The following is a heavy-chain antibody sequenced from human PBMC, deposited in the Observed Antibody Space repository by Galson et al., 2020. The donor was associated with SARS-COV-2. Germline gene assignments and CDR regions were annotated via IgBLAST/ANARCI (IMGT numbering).Heavy chain of an antibody. J-gene: IGHJ4*02. V-gene: IGHV3-48*02. CDR1: GFTFSSYT. CDR2: ISSSSDTI. CDR3: ARAYGDYQGGFDY. D-gene: IGHD4-17*01. Sequence: GESLKISCAASGFTFSSYTMNWVRQAPGKGLEWVSYISSSSDTIYHADSVKGRFTISRDNAKNSLYLQMNSLRDEDTAVYFCARAYGDYQGGFDYWGQGTLVTVSS.